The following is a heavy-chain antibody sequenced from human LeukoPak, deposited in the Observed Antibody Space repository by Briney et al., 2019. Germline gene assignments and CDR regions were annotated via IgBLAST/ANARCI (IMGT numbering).Heavy chain of an antibody. D-gene: IGHD6-13*01. J-gene: IGHJ6*02. V-gene: IGHV3-30-3*01. Sequence: PGGSLRLSCAASGFTFSSYAMHWVRQAPGKGLEWVAVISYDGSNKYYADSVKGRFTISRDNSKNTLYLQMNSLRAEDTAVYYCAREILSAAGTSYYYYYGTDVWGQGTTVTVSS. CDR3: AREILSAAGTSYYYYYGTDV. CDR2: ISYDGSNK. CDR1: GFTFSSYA.